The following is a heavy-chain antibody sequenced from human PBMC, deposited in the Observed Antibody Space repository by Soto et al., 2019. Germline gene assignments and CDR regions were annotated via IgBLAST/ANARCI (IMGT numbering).Heavy chain of an antibody. V-gene: IGHV4-39*01. J-gene: IGHJ6*02. Sequence: QLQLQESGPGLVKPSETLSLTCTVSGGSISSSSYYWGWIRQPPGKGLEWIGSIYYSGSTYYNPSLKSRVTISVDTSKNQFSLKLSSVTAADTAVYYCFIRDPPYYGMDVWGQGTTVTVSS. CDR2: IYYSGST. CDR3: FIRDPPYYGMDV. D-gene: IGHD3-10*01. CDR1: GGSISSSSYY.